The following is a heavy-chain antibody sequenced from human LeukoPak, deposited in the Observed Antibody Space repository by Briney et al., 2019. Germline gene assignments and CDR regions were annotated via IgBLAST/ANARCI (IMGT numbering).Heavy chain of an antibody. Sequence: PSETLSLTCAVYGGSFSGYYWSWIRQPPGKGLEWIGEINHSGSTNYNPSLKSRVTISVDTSKNQFSLKLSSVTAADTAVYYCARGNRVARYMDVWGKGTTVTVSS. CDR2: INHSGST. CDR1: GGSFSGYY. D-gene: IGHD2-15*01. V-gene: IGHV4-34*01. J-gene: IGHJ6*03. CDR3: ARGNRVARYMDV.